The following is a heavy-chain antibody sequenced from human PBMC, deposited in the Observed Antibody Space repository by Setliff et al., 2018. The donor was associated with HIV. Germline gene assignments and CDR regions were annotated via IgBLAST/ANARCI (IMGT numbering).Heavy chain of an antibody. V-gene: IGHV4-34*01. CDR3: ARSFGKGNSRLGN. J-gene: IGHJ4*02. Sequence: SETLSLTCAVSGGSFSGYYWSWIRQPQGKGLEWIGEINQSGGINYNPSLKSRVTISIDTFKNQFSMKLYSVTAADTAVYYCARSFGKGNSRLGNWGQGTLVTVS. CDR2: INQSGGI. CDR1: GGSFSGYY. D-gene: IGHD4-4*01.